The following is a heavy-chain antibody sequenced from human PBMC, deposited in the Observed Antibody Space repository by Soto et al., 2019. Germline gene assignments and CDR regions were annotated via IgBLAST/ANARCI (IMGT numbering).Heavy chain of an antibody. V-gene: IGHV5-51*01. Sequence: PGESLKISCKGSGYSFTSYWIGWVRQMPGKGLEWMGIIYPGGSDTRYSPSFQGQVTISADKSISTAYLQWSSLKASDTAMYYCARLRFDYYYYMDVWGKGTTVTVSS. J-gene: IGHJ6*03. CDR2: IYPGGSDT. CDR3: ARLRFDYYYYMDV. CDR1: GYSFTSYW. D-gene: IGHD3-10*01.